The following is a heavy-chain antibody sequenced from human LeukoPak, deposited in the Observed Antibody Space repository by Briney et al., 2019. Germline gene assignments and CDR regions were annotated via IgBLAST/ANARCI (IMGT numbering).Heavy chain of an antibody. D-gene: IGHD6-13*01. CDR3: AKGSSWYGPNWFDP. Sequence: PGGSLRLSCAASGFIFSNYAMSWVRQAPGKGLEWVSAISGSGGSTYYADSVKGRFTISRDNSKNTLYLRMNSLRAEDTAVYYCAKGSSWYGPNWFDPWGQGTLVTVSS. J-gene: IGHJ5*02. CDR2: ISGSGGST. CDR1: GFIFSNYA. V-gene: IGHV3-23*01.